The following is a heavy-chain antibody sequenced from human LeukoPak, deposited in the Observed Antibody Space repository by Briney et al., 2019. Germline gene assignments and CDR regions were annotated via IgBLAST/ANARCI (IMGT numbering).Heavy chain of an antibody. Sequence: ASVKVSCKASGYTFTGYYMHWVRQAPGQGLEWMGWINPNSGGTNYAQKFQGRVTMTRDTSISTAYMELSRLRSDDTAVYYCAILAEYCNSGSCYLGWFDPWGQGTLVTVSS. CDR1: GYTFTGYY. D-gene: IGHD2-15*01. CDR3: AILAEYCNSGSCYLGWFDP. CDR2: INPNSGGT. J-gene: IGHJ5*02. V-gene: IGHV1-2*02.